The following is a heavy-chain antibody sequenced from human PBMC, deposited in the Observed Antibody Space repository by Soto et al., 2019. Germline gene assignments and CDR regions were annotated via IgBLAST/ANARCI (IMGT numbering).Heavy chain of an antibody. J-gene: IGHJ4*02. V-gene: IGHV3-13*01. D-gene: IGHD2-21*01. CDR3: AKGLFSFDY. Sequence: GGSLRLSCAASEFTFSDYDMHWVRQATGKGLEWVSRIGTGGDTYYPGSVKGRFTISRENAKNSLYLQMNSLRAEDTAVYYCAKGLFSFDYWGQGTLVTVSS. CDR2: IGTGGDT. CDR1: EFTFSDYD.